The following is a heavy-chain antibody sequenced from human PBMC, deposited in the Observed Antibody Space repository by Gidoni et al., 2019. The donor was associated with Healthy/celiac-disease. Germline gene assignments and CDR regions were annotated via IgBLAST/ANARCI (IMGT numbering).Heavy chain of an antibody. Sequence: QVQLQESGPGLVKPSGTLSLTCAVSGGSISSRNLWSWVRQPPRKGLEWIGEIYHSGSTNYNPSLKSRVTISVDKSKNQFSLKLSSVTAADTAVYYCARETYYDFWSGPEGIDYWGQGTLVTVSS. CDR2: IYHSGST. J-gene: IGHJ4*02. V-gene: IGHV4-4*02. CDR3: ARETYYDFWSGPEGIDY. D-gene: IGHD3-3*01. CDR1: GGSISSRNL.